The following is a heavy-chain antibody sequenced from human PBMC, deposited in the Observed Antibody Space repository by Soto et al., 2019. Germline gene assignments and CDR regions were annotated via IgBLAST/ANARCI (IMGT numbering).Heavy chain of an antibody. D-gene: IGHD3-3*01. CDR2: ISAYNGNT. V-gene: IGHV1-18*01. Sequence: ASVKVSCKASGYTFTSYGISWVRQAPGQGLEWMGWISAYNGNTNYAQKLQGRVTMTTDTSTSTAYMELRSLRSDDTAVYYCATDVKGYFDVWRHFTGDWFDPWGKGTLLTASS. CDR1: GYTFTSYG. J-gene: IGHJ5*02. CDR3: ATDVKGYFDVWRHFTGDWFDP.